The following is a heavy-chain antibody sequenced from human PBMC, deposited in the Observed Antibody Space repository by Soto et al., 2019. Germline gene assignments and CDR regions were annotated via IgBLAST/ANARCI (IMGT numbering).Heavy chain of an antibody. J-gene: IGHJ4*02. CDR1: GFTFSSYW. D-gene: IGHD2-21*01. V-gene: IGHV3-7*01. CDR2: IKQDGSEK. Sequence: GGSLRLSCAASGFTFSSYWMSWVRQAPGKGLEWVANIKQDGSEKYYVDSVKGRFTISRDNAKNSLYLQMNSLRAEDTAVYYCARDFLSDWYFQGLDYLCQGALVTVSS. CDR3: ARDFLSDWYFQGLDY.